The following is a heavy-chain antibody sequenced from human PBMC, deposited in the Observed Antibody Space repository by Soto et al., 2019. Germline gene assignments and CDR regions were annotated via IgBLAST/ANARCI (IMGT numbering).Heavy chain of an antibody. Sequence: QVKLVQSGAEEKKPGASVKVSCKASGYTFTSYAMHWVRQAPGQRLEWMGWINAGNGNTNYSQKFQGRGTITRDTAASTAYMGLSSARTEGTAVYSCARGIVVVTALDYWGQGTLVTVSS. CDR2: INAGNGNT. CDR3: ARGIVVVTALDY. V-gene: IGHV1-3*05. CDR1: GYTFTSYA. J-gene: IGHJ4*02. D-gene: IGHD2-21*02.